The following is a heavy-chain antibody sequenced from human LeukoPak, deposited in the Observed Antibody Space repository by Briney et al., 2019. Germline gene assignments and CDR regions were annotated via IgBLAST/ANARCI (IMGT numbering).Heavy chain of an antibody. CDR1: GGSISSSNW. D-gene: IGHD3-22*01. J-gene: IGHJ3*02. CDR2: IYHSGST. V-gene: IGHV4-4*02. Sequence: SETLSLTCAVSGGSISSSNWWSWVRQPPGKGLEWIGEIYHSGSTNYNPSLKSRVTISVDKSKNQFSLKVSYVTAADTAVYYCARDRTLDYYDSSGYYYADDAFDIWGQGTMVTVSS. CDR3: ARDRTLDYYDSSGYYYADDAFDI.